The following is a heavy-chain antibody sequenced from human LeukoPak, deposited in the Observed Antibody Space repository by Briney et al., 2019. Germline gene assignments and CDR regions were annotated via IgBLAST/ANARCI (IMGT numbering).Heavy chain of an antibody. CDR3: ARAGAAGEFYYYYYYMDV. J-gene: IGHJ6*03. Sequence: SVKVSCKASGGTFSGYAISWVRQAPGQGLEWMGGIIPIFGTANYAQKFQGRVTITADKSTSTAYMELSSLRSEDTAVYYCARAGAAGEFYYYYYYMDVWGKGTTVTVSS. CDR2: IIPIFGTA. V-gene: IGHV1-69*06. CDR1: GGTFSGYA. D-gene: IGHD3-16*01.